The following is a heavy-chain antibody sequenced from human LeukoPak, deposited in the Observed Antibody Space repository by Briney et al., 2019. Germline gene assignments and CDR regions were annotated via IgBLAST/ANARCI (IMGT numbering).Heavy chain of an antibody. D-gene: IGHD3-10*01. CDR1: GFTFSNYW. Sequence: GRSLRLSCAASGFTFSNYWMHWVRQAPGKGLVWVSRINSDGSSTSYADSVKGRFTISRDNAKNTLYLQMNSLRAEDTAVYYCAGSYGSGPRLAFDVWGQGTMVTVSS. V-gene: IGHV3-74*01. J-gene: IGHJ3*01. CDR2: INSDGSST. CDR3: AGSYGSGPRLAFDV.